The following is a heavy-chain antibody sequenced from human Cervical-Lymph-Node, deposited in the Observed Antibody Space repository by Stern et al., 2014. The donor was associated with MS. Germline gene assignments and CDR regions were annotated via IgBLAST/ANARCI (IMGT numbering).Heavy chain of an antibody. J-gene: IGHJ4*02. V-gene: IGHV4-31*03. Sequence: QLQMQESGPGLVKPSQTLSLTCTVSGGSIRSGGHYWSWIRQHPGKGLEWIGYIYNSGSTHYTTSLKRRVTISIDKSKNQLSPQLRSVTAADTAVYYCARDGTSTPNDYWGQGTLVTVSS. CDR1: GGSIRSGGHY. CDR2: IYNSGST. CDR3: ARDGTSTPNDY.